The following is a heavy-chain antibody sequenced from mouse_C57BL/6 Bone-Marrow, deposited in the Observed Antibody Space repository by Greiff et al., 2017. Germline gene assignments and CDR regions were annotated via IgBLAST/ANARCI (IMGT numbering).Heavy chain of an antibody. CDR1: GFTFSSYG. CDR3: ARHPLDSRMDY. J-gene: IGHJ4*01. Sequence: EVHLVESGGDLVKPGGSLKLSCAASGFTFSSYGMSWVRQTPDKRLEWVATISSGGSYTYYPDSVKGRFTISRDNAKNTLYLQMSSLKSEDTAMYYCARHPLDSRMDYWGQGTSGTVSS. CDR2: ISSGGSYT. D-gene: IGHD2-12*01. V-gene: IGHV5-6*01.